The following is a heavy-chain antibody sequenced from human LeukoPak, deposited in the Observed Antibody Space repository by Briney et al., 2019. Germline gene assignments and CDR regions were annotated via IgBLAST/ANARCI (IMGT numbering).Heavy chain of an antibody. CDR3: ARSSDYFTYFGL. CDR2: MGSTGNTI. CDR1: GFTLSDYY. Sequence: GGSLRLSRAASGFTLSDYYMTWIRQAPGKGLEWVSYMGSTGNTIYYADSVKGRFTVSRDNAKNSLFLQMDSLRAEDTAVYYCARSSDYFTYFGLWGRGSLVTVSS. V-gene: IGHV3-11*04. J-gene: IGHJ2*01. D-gene: IGHD2/OR15-2a*01.